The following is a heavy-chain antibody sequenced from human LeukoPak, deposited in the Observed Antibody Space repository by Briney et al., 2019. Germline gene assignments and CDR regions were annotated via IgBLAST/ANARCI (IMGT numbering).Heavy chain of an antibody. J-gene: IGHJ3*02. CDR2: IYPGDSDT. V-gene: IGHV5-51*01. Sequence: GESLKISCKASGYSFTSYWIGWVRQMPGKGLEWMGIIYPGDSDTRYSPSFQGQVTISADKSISTAYLQWSSLKASDTAMYYCARPSTAVNDAFDIWGQGTMVTVSS. D-gene: IGHD2-2*01. CDR1: GYSFTSYW. CDR3: ARPSTAVNDAFDI.